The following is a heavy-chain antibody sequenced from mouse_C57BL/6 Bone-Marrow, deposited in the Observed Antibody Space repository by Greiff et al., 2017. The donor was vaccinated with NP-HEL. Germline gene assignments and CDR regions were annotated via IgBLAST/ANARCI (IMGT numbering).Heavy chain of an antibody. CDR2: IDPENGDT. Sequence: EVKLQQSGAELVRPGASVKLSCTASGFNIKDDYMHWVKQRPEQGLEWIGWIDPENGDTEYASKFQGKATITADTSSNTAYLQLSSLTSEDTAVYYCTTNYYGSRVDYWGQGTTLTVSS. J-gene: IGHJ2*01. V-gene: IGHV14-4*01. D-gene: IGHD1-1*01. CDR3: TTNYYGSRVDY. CDR1: GFNIKDDY.